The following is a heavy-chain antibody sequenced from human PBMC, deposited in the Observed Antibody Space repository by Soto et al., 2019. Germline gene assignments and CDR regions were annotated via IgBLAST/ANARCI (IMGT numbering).Heavy chain of an antibody. J-gene: IGHJ6*02. CDR3: ARDRSGITGKSRNIYAMDV. V-gene: IGHV1-69*01. Sequence: QVQLVQSGAEVKMPGSSVKVSCKASGGALSSYAISWVRQAPGQGLEWVGGTVPIIVSTYYAQKFQGRVTITADEDTGTVYMELSSLRSEDTAVYYCARDRSGITGKSRNIYAMDVWGQGTTVTVS. CDR1: GGALSSYA. CDR2: TVPIIVST. D-gene: IGHD3-10*01.